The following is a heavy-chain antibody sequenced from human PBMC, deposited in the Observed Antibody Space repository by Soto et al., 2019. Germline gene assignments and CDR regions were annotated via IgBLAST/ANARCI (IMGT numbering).Heavy chain of an antibody. V-gene: IGHV4-59*01. CDR3: ARDLKGGYCSSTSCYRPGGFDP. CDR1: GGSISSYY. D-gene: IGHD2-2*02. Sequence: SETLSLTCTVSGGSISSYYWSWIRQPPGKGLEWIGYIYYSGSTNYNPSLKSRVTISVDTSKNQFSLKLSSVTAADTAVYYCARDLKGGYCSSTSCYRPGGFDPWGQGTLVTVSS. CDR2: IYYSGST. J-gene: IGHJ5*02.